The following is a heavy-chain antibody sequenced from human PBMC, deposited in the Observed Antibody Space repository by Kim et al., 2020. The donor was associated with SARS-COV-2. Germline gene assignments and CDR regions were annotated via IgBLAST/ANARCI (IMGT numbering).Heavy chain of an antibody. J-gene: IGHJ3*02. D-gene: IGHD5-18*01. Sequence: GGSLRLSCAASGFTVSSDGVHWVRQAPGKGLEWVAFISYDGSSKDYADSVKGRFTSSRDSSKNTVYLQMNSLRADDTAVYYCAETASDAFDIWSLGTLVTVSS. CDR2: ISYDGSSK. CDR1: GFTVSSDG. V-gene: IGHV3-30*18. CDR3: AETASDAFDI.